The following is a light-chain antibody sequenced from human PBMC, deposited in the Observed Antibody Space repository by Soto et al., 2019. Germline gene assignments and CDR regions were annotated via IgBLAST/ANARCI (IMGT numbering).Light chain of an antibody. J-gene: IGKJ1*01. CDR1: QGISSF. Sequence: AIRLTQSPSSFSASTGDRVTITCRASQGISSFLAWYQQKPGKAPKLLIHAASTLQSGVPSRFSGSGSGTDFTLTISCLQSEDFATYYCQQYYNYPRTFGQGTKVEIK. V-gene: IGKV1-8*01. CDR2: AAS. CDR3: QQYYNYPRT.